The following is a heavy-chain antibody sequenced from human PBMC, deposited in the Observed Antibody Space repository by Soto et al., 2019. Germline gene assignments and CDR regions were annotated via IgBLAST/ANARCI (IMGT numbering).Heavy chain of an antibody. V-gene: IGHV1-69*01. D-gene: IGHD2-15*01. J-gene: IGHJ3*02. CDR2: IIPIFGTA. CDR3: ARGRDIVVVVAATRGLDAFDI. CDR1: GGTFSSYA. Sequence: QVQLVQSGAEVKKPGSSVKVPCKASGGTFSSYAISWVRQAPGQGLEWMGGIIPIFGTANYAQKFQGRVTITADESTSTAYMELSSLRSEDTAVYYCARGRDIVVVVAATRGLDAFDIWGQGTMVTVSS.